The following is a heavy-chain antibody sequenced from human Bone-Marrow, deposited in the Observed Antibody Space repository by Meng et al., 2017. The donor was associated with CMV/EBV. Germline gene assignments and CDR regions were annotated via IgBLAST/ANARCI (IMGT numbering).Heavy chain of an antibody. CDR2: SNAGNGNT. CDR1: GYTFTSYA. J-gene: IGHJ6*02. D-gene: IGHD2-8*01. Sequence: ASVKVSCKASGYTFTSYAMHWVRQAPGQRLEWMGWSNAGNGNTKYSQEFQGRVTITRDTSASTAYMELSSLRSEDMAVYYCARDVVDCTNGVCARRGMDVWGQGTTVTVSS. CDR3: ARDVVDCTNGVCARRGMDV. V-gene: IGHV1-3*02.